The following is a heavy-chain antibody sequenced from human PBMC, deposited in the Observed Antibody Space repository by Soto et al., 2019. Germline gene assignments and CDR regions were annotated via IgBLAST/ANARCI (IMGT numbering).Heavy chain of an antibody. J-gene: IGHJ6*03. CDR3: ARGLSGTRYYYLYHLAV. D-gene: IGHD3-10*01. CDR2: ISGSGGST. V-gene: IGHV3-23*01. Sequence: GGSLRLSCAASGFTFSNYAMTWVRQAPGKGLERVSDISGSGGSTYYADSVKGRFTVSRDNSRNTLILQMNSLRADDTAVYYCARGLSGTRYYYLYHLAVCGKGTTVPGSS. CDR1: GFTFSNYA.